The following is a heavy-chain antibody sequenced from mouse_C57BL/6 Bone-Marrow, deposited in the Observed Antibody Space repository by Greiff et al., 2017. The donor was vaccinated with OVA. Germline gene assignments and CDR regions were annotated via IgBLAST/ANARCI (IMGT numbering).Heavy chain of an antibody. Sequence: VKLMESGPGLVAPSQSLSITCTVSGFSLTSYAISWVRQPPGKGLEWLGVIWTGGGTNYNSALKSRLSISKDNSKSQVFLKMNSLQTDDTARYYCARNYYYGSSYGYFDYWGQGTTLTVSS. D-gene: IGHD1-1*01. CDR3: ARNYYYGSSYGYFDY. J-gene: IGHJ2*01. CDR2: IWTGGGT. CDR1: GFSLTSYA. V-gene: IGHV2-9-1*01.